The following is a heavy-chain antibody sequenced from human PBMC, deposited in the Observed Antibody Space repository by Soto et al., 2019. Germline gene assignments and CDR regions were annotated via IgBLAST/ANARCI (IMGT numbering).Heavy chain of an antibody. Sequence: GESLKISCKGSGYSFTSYWISWVRQMPGKGLEWMGRIDPSDSYTNYSPSFQGHVTISADKSISTAYLQWSSLKASDTAMYYCATQYYDFWSGSYNWFDPWGQGTLVTVSS. V-gene: IGHV5-10-1*01. CDR2: IDPSDSYT. CDR3: ATQYYDFWSGSYNWFDP. J-gene: IGHJ5*02. CDR1: GYSFTSYW. D-gene: IGHD3-3*01.